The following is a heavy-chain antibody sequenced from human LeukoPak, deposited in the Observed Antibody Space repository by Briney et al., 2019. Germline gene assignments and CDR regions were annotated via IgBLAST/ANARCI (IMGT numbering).Heavy chain of an antibody. V-gene: IGHV4-59*01. CDR3: ARVYSYGSGSLPWFDP. CDR2: IYYSGNT. CDR1: GGSISNCY. J-gene: IGHJ5*02. D-gene: IGHD3-10*01. Sequence: SETLSLTCTVSGGSISNCYWNWIRQPPGKGLEWIGYIYYSGNTNYNPSLKSRVTISVDTSKNQFSLKLTSVTAADTAVYYCARVYSYGSGSLPWFDPWGQGTLVTVSS.